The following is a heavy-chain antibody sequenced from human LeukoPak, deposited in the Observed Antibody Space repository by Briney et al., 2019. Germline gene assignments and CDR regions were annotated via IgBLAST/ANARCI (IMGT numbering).Heavy chain of an antibody. CDR1: GFTFSNYA. V-gene: IGHV3-30-3*01. Sequence: GGSLRLSCAASGFTFSNYAMHWVRQGLVKGLESMAVVSHDGIQTHYADSVKGRFTISRDNSKSTLFLQMNSLRAEDTAVYYCARDGGGGYNQIDFWGQGTLVSVSS. D-gene: IGHD5-24*01. CDR2: VSHDGIQT. CDR3: ARDGGGGYNQIDF. J-gene: IGHJ4*02.